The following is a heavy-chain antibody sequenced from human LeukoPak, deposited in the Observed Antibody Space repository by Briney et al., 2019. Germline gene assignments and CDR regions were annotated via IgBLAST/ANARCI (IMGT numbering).Heavy chain of an antibody. V-gene: IGHV4-4*02. CDR3: ARGIAVAGTAHPPRS. CDR2: IYHSGST. D-gene: IGHD6-19*01. Sequence: SETLSLTCAVSGGSISSSNWWSWVRQPPGKGLEWIGEIYHSGSTNYNPSLKSRVTISVDTSKNQFSLKLSSVTAADTAVYYCARGIAVAGTAHPPRSWGQGTLVTVSS. J-gene: IGHJ4*02. CDR1: GGSISSSNW.